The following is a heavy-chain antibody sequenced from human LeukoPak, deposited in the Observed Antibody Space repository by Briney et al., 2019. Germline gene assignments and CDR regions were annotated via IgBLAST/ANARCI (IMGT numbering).Heavy chain of an antibody. Sequence: SETLSLTCAVYGGSFSGYYWNWIRQPPGKGLEYIGNIYHSGSSHYNPSLKSRVTISVDTSNNQFSLKLSSVTAADTAVYYCARAKNPYYYYYYMDFWGRGTTVTVSS. V-gene: IGHV4-34*01. J-gene: IGHJ6*03. CDR2: IYHSGSS. CDR1: GGSFSGYY. CDR3: ARAKNPYYYYYYMDF.